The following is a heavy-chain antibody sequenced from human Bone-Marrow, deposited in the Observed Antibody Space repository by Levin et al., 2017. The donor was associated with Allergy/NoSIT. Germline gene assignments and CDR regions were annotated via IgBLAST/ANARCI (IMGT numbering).Heavy chain of an antibody. CDR2: INAGNGNT. J-gene: IGHJ5*02. D-gene: IGHD3-22*01. Sequence: ASVKVSCKASGYTFTSYAMHWVRQAPGQRLEWMGWINAGNGNTKYSQKFQGRVTITRDTSASTAYMELSSLRSEDTAVYYCARERVDYYDSSGYYYGSRFDPWGQGTLVTVSS. V-gene: IGHV1-3*01. CDR1: GYTFTSYA. CDR3: ARERVDYYDSSGYYYGSRFDP.